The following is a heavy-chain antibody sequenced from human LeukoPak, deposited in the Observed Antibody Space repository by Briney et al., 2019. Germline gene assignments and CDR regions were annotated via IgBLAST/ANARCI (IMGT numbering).Heavy chain of an antibody. V-gene: IGHV3-53*01. D-gene: IGHD6-13*01. J-gene: IGHJ4*02. Sequence: GGSLRLSCAASGFTVTTNYMSWVRQAPGKGLEWVSVIYGGGSTYYADSVKGRFTISRDNSKNTLYLQMNSLRAEDTAVYYCAKDSYSSSWYIIENYFDYWGQGTLVTVSS. CDR1: GFTVTTNY. CDR3: AKDSYSSSWYIIENYFDY. CDR2: IYGGGST.